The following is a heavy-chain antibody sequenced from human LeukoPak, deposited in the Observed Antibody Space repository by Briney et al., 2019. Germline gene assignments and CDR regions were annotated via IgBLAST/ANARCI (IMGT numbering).Heavy chain of an antibody. J-gene: IGHJ1*01. CDR3: AKELRIAVAGEVPSDAEYFQH. D-gene: IGHD6-19*01. V-gene: IGHV3-23*01. CDR1: GFTFSSYA. Sequence: PGGSLRLSCAASGFTFSSYAMSWVRQAPGKGLEWVSAISGSGGSTYYADSVKGRFTISRDNSKNTLYLQMNSLRAEDTAVYYCAKELRIAVAGEVPSDAEYFQHWGQGTLVTVSS. CDR2: ISGSGGST.